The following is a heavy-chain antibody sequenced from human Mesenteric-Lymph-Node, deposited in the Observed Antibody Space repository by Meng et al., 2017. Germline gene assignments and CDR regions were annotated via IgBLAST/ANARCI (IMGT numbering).Heavy chain of an antibody. CDR1: GFTFTNSW. Sequence: GGSLRLSCAASGFTFTNSWMHWVRQAPGKGLEWVAVISYDGSNKYYADSVKGRFTISRDNSKNTLYLQMNSLRAEDTAVYYCARDRGPMGSGSFIDYWGQGTLVTVSS. CDR3: ARDRGPMGSGSFIDY. J-gene: IGHJ4*02. CDR2: ISYDGSNK. D-gene: IGHD3-10*01. V-gene: IGHV3-30*03.